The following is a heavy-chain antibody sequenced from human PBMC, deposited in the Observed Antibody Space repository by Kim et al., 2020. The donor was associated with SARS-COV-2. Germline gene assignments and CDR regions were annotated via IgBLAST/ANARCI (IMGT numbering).Heavy chain of an antibody. Sequence: GGSLRLCCAAPGFTLRRYWMTWVRQAPGKGLEWVANIKQDGSERYYVDSVKGRFTISRDNAMNSLYLQMNSLRAEDTAVYYCARDAAVTGTDGLDIWGQGTLVTVS. CDR1: GFTLRRYW. CDR2: IKQDGSER. J-gene: IGHJ3*02. D-gene: IGHD6-19*01. CDR3: ARDAAVTGTDGLDI. V-gene: IGHV3-7*01.